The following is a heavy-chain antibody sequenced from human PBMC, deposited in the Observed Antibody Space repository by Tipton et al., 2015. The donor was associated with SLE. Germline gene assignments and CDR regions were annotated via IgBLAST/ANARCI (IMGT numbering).Heavy chain of an antibody. CDR1: GGSISGSSYY. V-gene: IGHV4-39*07. D-gene: IGHD3-10*01. J-gene: IGHJ3*02. CDR3: ASDSGHI. CDR2: IYYSGTT. Sequence: TLSLTCTVSGGSISGSSYYWGWIRQPPGKGLEWIGSIYYSGTTSYNASLESRVTISVDTSNNQFSLKLSSVTAADTAVYYCASDSGHIWGQGTMVTVSS.